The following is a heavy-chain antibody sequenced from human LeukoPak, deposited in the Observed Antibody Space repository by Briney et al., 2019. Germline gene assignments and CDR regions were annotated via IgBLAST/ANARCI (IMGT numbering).Heavy chain of an antibody. CDR3: ARERYNWNGADDAFDI. Sequence: PSETLSLTCTVSGGSISSYYWSWIRQPAGKGLEWIGRIYTSGSTNYNPSLKSRVTMSVDTSKNQFSLKLSSVTAADTAGYYCARERYNWNGADDAFDIWGQGTMVTVSS. V-gene: IGHV4-4*07. CDR1: GGSISSYY. J-gene: IGHJ3*02. D-gene: IGHD1-1*01. CDR2: IYTSGST.